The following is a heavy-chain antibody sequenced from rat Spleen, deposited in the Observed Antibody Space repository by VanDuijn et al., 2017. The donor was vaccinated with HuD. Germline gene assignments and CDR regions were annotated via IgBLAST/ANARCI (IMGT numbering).Heavy chain of an antibody. D-gene: IGHD1-9*01. Sequence: EVQLVESDGGLVQPGRSLKLSCAASGFTFSDYYMAWVRQAPTKGLEWVATISSDGRRNYYRDSVKGRFTISRDNAKSSLYLQMDGLRSEDTATYFCARRHYGYTDYFDSWGQGVMVTVSS. CDR3: ARRHYGYTDYFDS. V-gene: IGHV5-29*01. CDR2: ISSDGRRN. J-gene: IGHJ2*01. CDR1: GFTFSDYY.